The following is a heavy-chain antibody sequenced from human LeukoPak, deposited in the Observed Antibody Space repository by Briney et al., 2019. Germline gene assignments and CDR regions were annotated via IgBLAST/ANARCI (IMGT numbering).Heavy chain of an antibody. CDR2: INPSGGST. CDR3: AREVGIAYCGGDCYYSWFDP. J-gene: IGHJ5*02. D-gene: IGHD2-21*01. V-gene: IGHV1-46*01. Sequence: ASVKVSCKASGYTFTSYYMHWVRQAPGQGLEWMGIINPSGGSTSYAQKFQGRVTMTRDTSTSTVYMELSSLRSEDTAVYYCAREVGIAYCGGDCYYSWFDPWGQGTLVTVSS. CDR1: GYTFTSYY.